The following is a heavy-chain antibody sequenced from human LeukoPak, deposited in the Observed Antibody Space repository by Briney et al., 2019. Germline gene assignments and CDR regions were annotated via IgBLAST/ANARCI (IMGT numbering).Heavy chain of an antibody. D-gene: IGHD6-13*01. V-gene: IGHV1-18*01. CDR2: ISAYNGNT. CDR1: GYTFTSYG. Sequence: ASVKVSCKASGYTFTSYGIIWLRQAPGQRLEWMGWISAYNGNTNYAQKLQGRVTMTTDTSTSTAYMELRSLRSDDTAVYYCARVGRRVAAAARGYFDYWGQGTLVTVSS. J-gene: IGHJ4*02. CDR3: ARVGRRVAAAARGYFDY.